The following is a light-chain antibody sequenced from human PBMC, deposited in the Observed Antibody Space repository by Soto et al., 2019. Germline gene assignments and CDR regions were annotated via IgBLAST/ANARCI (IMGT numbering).Light chain of an antibody. Sequence: VMTQSPPTLSVSPGERATLSCRASESVSINLAWYQQKPGQAPRLLIYGASTRATGIPARFSGSGSGTEFTLTISSLLSEDSAVYHCQQYHNWYSFGQGSKLEIK. J-gene: IGKJ2*03. V-gene: IGKV3-15*01. CDR3: QQYHNWYS. CDR1: ESVSIN. CDR2: GAS.